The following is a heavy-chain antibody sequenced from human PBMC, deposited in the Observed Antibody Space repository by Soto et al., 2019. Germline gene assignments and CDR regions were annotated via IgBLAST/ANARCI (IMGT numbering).Heavy chain of an antibody. CDR2: ISAYNGNT. CDR3: ARDAAVGLFAY. Sequence: GXSVKVSCKASGYTCTSYAISWVRQAPGQGREWMGWISAYNGNTNYAQKLQGRVTMTTDTSTSTAYMELRSLRSDDTAVYYCARDAAVGLFAYWGQGTLVTVSS. D-gene: IGHD1-26*01. V-gene: IGHV1-18*01. J-gene: IGHJ4*02. CDR1: GYTCTSYA.